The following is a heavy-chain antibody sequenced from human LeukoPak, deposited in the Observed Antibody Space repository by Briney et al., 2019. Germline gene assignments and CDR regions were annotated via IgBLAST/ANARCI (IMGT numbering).Heavy chain of an antibody. V-gene: IGHV5-51*01. CDR2: IYPDDSDT. J-gene: IGHJ4*02. Sequence: GESLKISCKGSGNSFTNYWIGWVRQMPGRGLEWMGSIYPDDSDTRYGPSFEGQVTISADKSINTAYLQWSSLKASDTAIYYCARRASEGMTHLDYWGQGTLVTVSS. CDR1: GNSFTNYW. D-gene: IGHD2-21*02. CDR3: ARRASEGMTHLDY.